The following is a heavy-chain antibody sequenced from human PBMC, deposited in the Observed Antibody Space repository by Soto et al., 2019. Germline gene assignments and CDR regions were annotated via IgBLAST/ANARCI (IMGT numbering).Heavy chain of an antibody. Sequence: QVQLVESGGGVVQPGRSLRLSCAVSGFTLSSYGIHWVRQAPGKGLEWVAFMSYDGNKKNYADSVKGRFTISRDNSKNTLYLQMDSLRADDTAMYYCAKGLSVIQEWIIDGHWGQGTQGTVSS. V-gene: IGHV3-30*18. CDR3: AKGLSVIQEWIIDGH. J-gene: IGHJ4*02. CDR2: MSYDGNKK. CDR1: GFTLSSYG. D-gene: IGHD5-18*01.